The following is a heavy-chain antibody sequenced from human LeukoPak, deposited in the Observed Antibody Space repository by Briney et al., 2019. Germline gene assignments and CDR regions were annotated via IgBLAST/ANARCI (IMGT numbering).Heavy chain of an antibody. CDR1: GYTLTELS. CDR2: INPNSGGT. J-gene: IGHJ6*04. V-gene: IGHV1-2*02. CDR3: ARDFMMRHRGIDV. Sequence: ASVKVSCKVSGYTLTELSMHWVRQAPGQGLEWMGWINPNSGGTRYAQKFQGRVTMTRDTSISTAYMELSSLGSDDTAIYYCARDFMMRHRGIDVWGKGTTVTVSS. D-gene: IGHD3-16*01.